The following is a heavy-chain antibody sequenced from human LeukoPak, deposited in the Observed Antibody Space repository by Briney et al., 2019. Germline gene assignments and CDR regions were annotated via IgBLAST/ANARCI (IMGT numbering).Heavy chain of an antibody. D-gene: IGHD3-3*01. CDR1: GFTFSSYG. J-gene: IGHJ4*02. CDR2: IRYDGSNK. Sequence: GGSLRLSCAASGFTFSSYGMHWVRQAPGKGLKRVAFIRYDGSNKYYADSVKGRFTVSRDNSKNTLYLQMNSLRAEDTAVYYCAKDLGVVITLPGYWGQGTLVTVSS. CDR3: AKDLGVVITLPGY. V-gene: IGHV3-30*02.